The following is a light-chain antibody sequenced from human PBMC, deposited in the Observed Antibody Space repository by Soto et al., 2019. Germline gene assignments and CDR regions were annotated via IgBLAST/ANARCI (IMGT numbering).Light chain of an antibody. CDR2: ETN. J-gene: IGLJ1*01. CDR3: GTWDSSLSTAYHV. V-gene: IGLV1-51*02. Sequence: CVLKQPPSLSAAAGQMVTLSCSGGNSNIGNNYVSWYQQLPGTAPKLLIYETNKRPSGIPDRFSGSKSGTSATLGITGLQTGDEADYYCGTWDSSLSTAYHVFGSGTKVTVL. CDR1: NSNIGNNY.